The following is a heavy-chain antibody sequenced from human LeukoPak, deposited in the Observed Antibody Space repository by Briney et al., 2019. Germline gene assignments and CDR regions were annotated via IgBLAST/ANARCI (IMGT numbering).Heavy chain of an antibody. V-gene: IGHV3-21*01. CDR2: ISSSSSYI. J-gene: IGHJ6*03. CDR3: ARDPGSGINYYMDV. D-gene: IGHD3-10*01. CDR1: GFTFSSYS. Sequence: GGSLRLSCAASGFTFSSYSMNWVRQAPGKGLEWVSSISSSSSYIYYADSVKGRFTISRDNAKNSLYLQMNSLRAEDTAVYYCARDPGSGINYYMDVWGKGTTVTISS.